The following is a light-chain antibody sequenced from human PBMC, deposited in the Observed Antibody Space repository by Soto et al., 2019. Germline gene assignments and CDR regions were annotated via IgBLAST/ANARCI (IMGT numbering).Light chain of an antibody. CDR1: SSDIGAYNS. Sequence: QSALTQPASVSGSPGQSITISCTGTSSDIGAYNSVSWYQQHPGKAPKLMIYDVSNRPSGVSNRFSASTSGNTASLTISWLQSEDEADYYCSSRTTSNPYVFGTGTKLTVL. CDR2: DVS. CDR3: SSRTTSNPYV. V-gene: IGLV2-14*03. J-gene: IGLJ1*01.